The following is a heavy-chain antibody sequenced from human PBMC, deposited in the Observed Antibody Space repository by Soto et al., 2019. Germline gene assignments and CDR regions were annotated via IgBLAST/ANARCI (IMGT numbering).Heavy chain of an antibody. J-gene: IGHJ5*02. CDR3: ARGRGRYSSGWSWFDP. CDR2: IFQSGST. Sequence: SETLSLTCTVSGASISSYYWSWIRQPPGKGLEWIGEIFQSGSTNYTPSLESRVTISVDKSKNQFSLTLTSVTAADTAVYFCARGRGRYSSGWSWFDPWGQGILVTSPQ. V-gene: IGHV4-59*12. D-gene: IGHD6-19*01. CDR1: GASISSYY.